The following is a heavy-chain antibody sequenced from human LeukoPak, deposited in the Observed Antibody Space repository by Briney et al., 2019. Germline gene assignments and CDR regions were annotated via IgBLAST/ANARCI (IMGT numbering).Heavy chain of an antibody. D-gene: IGHD5/OR15-5a*01. V-gene: IGHV4-39*01. J-gene: IGHJ5*02. CDR2: IRYSGTT. CDR1: GGSISSNNYF. Sequence: SETLSLTCNVSGGSISSNNYFWGWIRRPPGKGLEWIGSIRYSGTTYHHPSLKSRVTLSVNTSKNQFSLNLSSLTAADTAVYYCATSDTVSTYNWFDPWGQGTLVTVS. CDR3: ATSDTVSTYNWFDP.